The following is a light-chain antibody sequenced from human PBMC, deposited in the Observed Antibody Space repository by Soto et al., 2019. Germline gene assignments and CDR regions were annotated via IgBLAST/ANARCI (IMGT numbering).Light chain of an antibody. Sequence: AIQLTQSPSSLSASVVDRVTITCLASQGISSALAWYQQKPGKAPKLLIYDASSLESGVPSRFSGSGSGTDFTLTISSLQPEDFATYYCQQFNNYLITFGQGTRLEI. CDR3: QQFNNYLIT. J-gene: IGKJ5*01. V-gene: IGKV1D-13*01. CDR2: DAS. CDR1: QGISSA.